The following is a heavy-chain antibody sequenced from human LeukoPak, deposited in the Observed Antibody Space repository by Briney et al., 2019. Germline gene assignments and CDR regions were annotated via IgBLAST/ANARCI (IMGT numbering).Heavy chain of an antibody. J-gene: IGHJ6*03. D-gene: IGHD2-2*02. CDR1: GYTFTSYG. Sequence: ASVEVSCKASGYTFTSYGISWVRQAPGQGLEWMGWISAYNGNTNYAQKLQGRVTMTTDTSTSTAYMELRSLRSDDTAVYYCARWAAAQILGYCSSTSCYKPYYYYYMDVWGKGTTVTVSS. V-gene: IGHV1-18*01. CDR2: ISAYNGNT. CDR3: ARWAAAQILGYCSSTSCYKPYYYYYMDV.